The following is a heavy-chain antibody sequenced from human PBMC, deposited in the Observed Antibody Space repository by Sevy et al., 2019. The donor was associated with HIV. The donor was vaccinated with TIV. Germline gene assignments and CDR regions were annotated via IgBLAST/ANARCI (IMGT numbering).Heavy chain of an antibody. V-gene: IGHV3-23*01. CDR2: ISGGGGT. D-gene: IGHD1-26*01. CDR3: AKDHTGTYSWGVRGSMDV. CDR1: GFNFNNYA. Sequence: GGSLRLSCAASGFNFNNYAMSWVRQAPGKGLEWVSAISGGGGTYYPDSGKGRFRISRDNSRNTMFLQLDSLRVDDTAVYYCAKDHTGTYSWGVRGSMDVWGQGTTVTVSS. J-gene: IGHJ6*02.